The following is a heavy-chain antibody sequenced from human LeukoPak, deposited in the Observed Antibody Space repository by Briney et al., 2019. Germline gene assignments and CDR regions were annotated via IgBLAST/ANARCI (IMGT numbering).Heavy chain of an antibody. J-gene: IGHJ4*02. V-gene: IGHV2-5*02. CDR1: GFSLATSPLG. Sequence: SGPTLLKPTRTLTLTCSFSGFSLATSPLGVGWIRQPPGKALEWLSVIYWDDDKRYNTSLKTRLTVTTATSKNQVVLIMTNMDPVDTATYYCAHRRSGYDWNHGDFDYWGQGTLVTVSS. CDR2: IYWDDDK. D-gene: IGHD1-20*01. CDR3: AHRRSGYDWNHGDFDY.